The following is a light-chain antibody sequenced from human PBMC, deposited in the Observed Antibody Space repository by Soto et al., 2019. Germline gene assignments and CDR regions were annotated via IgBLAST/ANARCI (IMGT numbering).Light chain of an antibody. V-gene: IGKV1-5*01. Sequence: DIQMTQSPSTLSASAGDRVTITCRASQSITIWLAWYQQKPGKAPKLLIYDASTLESGVPSRFSGSGSGTEFTLTISSLQPDDXXXYYCQQFHSFPITFGQGTRLEIK. CDR2: DAS. J-gene: IGKJ5*01. CDR1: QSITIW. CDR3: QQFHSFPIT.